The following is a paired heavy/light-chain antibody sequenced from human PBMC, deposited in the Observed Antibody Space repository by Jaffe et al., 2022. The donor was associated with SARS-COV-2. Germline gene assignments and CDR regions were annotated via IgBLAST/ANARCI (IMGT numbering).Light chain of an antibody. CDR2: EVS. Sequence: QSALTQPASVSGSPGQSITISCTGTSSDVGSYNLVSWYQQHPGKAPKLMIYEVSKRPSGVSNRFSGSKSGNTASLTISGLQAEDEADYYCCSYAGSSFVVFGGGTKLTVL. J-gene: IGLJ2*01. V-gene: IGLV2-23*02. CDR3: CSYAGSSFVV. CDR1: SSDVGSYNL.
Heavy chain of an antibody. V-gene: IGHV4-59*01. CDR3: AASIAGGPPHLLVFDY. Sequence: QVQLQESGPGLVKPSETLSLTCTVSGGSISSYYWSWIRQPPGKGLEWIGYIYYSGSTNYNPSLKSRVTISVDTSKNQFSLKLSSVTAADTAVYYCAASIAGGPPHLLVFDYWGQGTLVTVSS. CDR2: IYYSGST. D-gene: IGHD6-6*01. J-gene: IGHJ4*02. CDR1: GGSISSYY.